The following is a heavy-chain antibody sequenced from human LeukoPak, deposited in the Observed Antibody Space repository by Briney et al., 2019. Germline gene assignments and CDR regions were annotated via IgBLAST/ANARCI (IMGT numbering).Heavy chain of an antibody. J-gene: IGHJ5*01. CDR1: GGSISSSSYY. D-gene: IGHD1-26*01. V-gene: IGHV3-11*04. CDR2: MSSSGSTI. Sequence: LSLTCTVSGGSISSSSYYWGWIRQPPGKGLEWLSYMSSSGSTINYADSVKGRFTISRDNAKNSLYLQMKSLRAEDTAVYYCARDGGVSRNYYGNAVGSWFDSWGQGTLVTVSS. CDR3: ARDGGVSRNYYGNAVGSWFDS.